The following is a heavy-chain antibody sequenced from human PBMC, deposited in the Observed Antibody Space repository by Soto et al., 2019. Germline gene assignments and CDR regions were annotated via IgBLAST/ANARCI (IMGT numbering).Heavy chain of an antibody. Sequence: PGGSLRLSCAASGFTFSNAWMNWVRQAPGKGLEWVGRIKSKTDGGTTDYAAPVKGRLTISRDDSKNTLYLQMNSLKTEDTAVYYCTTELLFSVYAIWRKEVYWFDPWGKGTPVTVPS. J-gene: IGHJ5*02. CDR2: IKSKTDGGTT. D-gene: IGHD2-8*01. CDR1: GFTFSNAW. CDR3: TTELLFSVYAIWRKEVYWFDP. V-gene: IGHV3-15*01.